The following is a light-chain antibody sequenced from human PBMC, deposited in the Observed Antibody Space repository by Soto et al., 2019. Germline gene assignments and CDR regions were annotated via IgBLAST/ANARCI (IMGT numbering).Light chain of an antibody. CDR2: DVT. J-gene: IGLJ1*01. CDR3: NSYTSSNTFVV. Sequence: QSVLTQPASGSGSPGQSITISCTGTSSDVGGYAYVSWYQQHPGKAPKLMIYDVTNRPSGVSNRFSASKSGNTASLTISGLQAEDEADYYCNSYTSSNTFVVFGTGTKVTVL. CDR1: SSDVGGYAY. V-gene: IGLV2-14*03.